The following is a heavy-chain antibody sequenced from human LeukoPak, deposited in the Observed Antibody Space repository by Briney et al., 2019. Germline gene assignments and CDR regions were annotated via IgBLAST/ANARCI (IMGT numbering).Heavy chain of an antibody. V-gene: IGHV1-2*04. J-gene: IGHJ6*02. D-gene: IGHD2-2*01. CDR3: ARGSSFSYYYYYGMDV. CDR2: INPNSGGT. CDR1: GYTFTGYY. Sequence: ASVKVSCKASGYTFTGYYMHWVRRAPGQGLEWMGWINPNSGGTNYAQKFQGWVTMTRDTSISTAYMELSRLRSDDTAVYYCARGSSFSYYYYYGMDVWGQGTTVTVSS.